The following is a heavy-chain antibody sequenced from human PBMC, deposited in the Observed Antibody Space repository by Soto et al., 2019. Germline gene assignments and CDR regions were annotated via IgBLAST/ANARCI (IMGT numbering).Heavy chain of an antibody. CDR3: VKDNGLGVIPVFYYFGY. CDR1: GFSFGDYA. CDR2: ISWNSGST. D-gene: IGHD3-16*02. Sequence: EVQLVESGGGLVQPGRSLRLSCAASGFSFGDYAMHWVRQAPGKGLEWVAGISWNSGSTGHPDSVKGRFTISRDNAKKSLYLQRNSLRAEDTAFYYCVKDNGLGVIPVFYYFGYWGQGTLVTVSS. J-gene: IGHJ4*02. V-gene: IGHV3-9*01.